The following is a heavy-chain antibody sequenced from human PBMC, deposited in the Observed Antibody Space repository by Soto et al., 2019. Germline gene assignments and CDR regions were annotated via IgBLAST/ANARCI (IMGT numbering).Heavy chain of an antibody. J-gene: IGHJ5*02. V-gene: IGHV3-15*07. Sequence: EVQVVESGGGLVKPGGSLRLSCARSGFTFSSAWMNWVRQAPGKGLEWVGRIKTKTDGGTTDYAAPVMGRFTISRADSKNTLYLQMNSLKTDDTAMYYFTTGLPSWSWGQGTLVTVSS. CDR2: IKTKTDGGTT. D-gene: IGHD6-13*01. CDR3: TTGLPSWS. CDR1: GFTFSSAW.